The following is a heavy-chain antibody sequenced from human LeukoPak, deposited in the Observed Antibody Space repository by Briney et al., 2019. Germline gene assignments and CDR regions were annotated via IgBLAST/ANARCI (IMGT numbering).Heavy chain of an antibody. CDR2: GSYSGST. Sequence: SETLSLTCTVSGVSISSYYWTWIRQPPGKGLEWLGYGSYSGSTTYNPSLKSRVTISVDTSKNQFSLKLSSVTAADTAVYYCARGGWNKFDYWGQGTLVTVSS. V-gene: IGHV4-59*01. J-gene: IGHJ4*02. CDR1: GVSISSYY. CDR3: ARGGWNKFDY. D-gene: IGHD3-22*01.